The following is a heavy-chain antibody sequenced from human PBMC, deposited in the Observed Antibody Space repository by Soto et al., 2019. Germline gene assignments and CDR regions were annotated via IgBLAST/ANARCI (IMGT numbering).Heavy chain of an antibody. CDR2: ISYDGNTL. CDR1: GFIFSNYA. Sequence: QVQLVESGGGVVQPGGSLRLSCAASGFIFSNYAMQWVRQAPGKGLEWMAAISYDGNTLYYADSVRGRFTISRDNSKNTVYVQMISLRAEDTAVYYCARDLKGDTKLDYWGQGTLVTVSS. CDR3: ARDLKGDTKLDY. J-gene: IGHJ4*02. D-gene: IGHD1-26*01. V-gene: IGHV3-30-3*01.